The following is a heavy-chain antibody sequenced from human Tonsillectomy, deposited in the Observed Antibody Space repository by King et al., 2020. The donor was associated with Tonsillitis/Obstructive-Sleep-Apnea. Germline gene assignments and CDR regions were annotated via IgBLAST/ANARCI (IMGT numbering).Heavy chain of an antibody. CDR1: GYTFTSYG. V-gene: IGHV1-18*01. CDR2: INPYNGKT. J-gene: IGHJ6*03. D-gene: IGHD1-26*01. CDR3: ARTSPAGAYSYYHVVV. Sequence: QLVQSGAEVKKPGASVKVSCKASGYTFTSYGISWVRQAPGQGLEWMGWINPYNGKTKYAQKFQGRVTMTTDTSTRTANMELRSLRSDDTAVVYCARTSPAGAYSYYHVVVWGRGTTVTASS.